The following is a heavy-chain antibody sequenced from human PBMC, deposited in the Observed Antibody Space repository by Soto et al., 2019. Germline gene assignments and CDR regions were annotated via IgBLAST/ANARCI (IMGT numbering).Heavy chain of an antibody. Sequence: SVKAACKASGRTFSSYAISWVRQAPGQGLEWMGGIIPIFGTANYAQKFQGRVTITADKSTSTAYMELSSLRSEDTAVYYCARDSCYNWNYGGGGPQQFEPWGQGTLVTVSS. CDR3: ARDSCYNWNYGGGGPQQFEP. D-gene: IGHD1-7*01. CDR1: GRTFSSYA. CDR2: IIPIFGTA. J-gene: IGHJ5*01. V-gene: IGHV1-69*06.